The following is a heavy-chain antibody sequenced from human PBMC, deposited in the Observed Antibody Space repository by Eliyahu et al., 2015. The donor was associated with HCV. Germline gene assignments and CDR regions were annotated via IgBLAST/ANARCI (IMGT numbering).Heavy chain of an antibody. V-gene: IGHV4-34*02. CDR1: GGPFSDTY. Sequence: QVQLQQWGPGLLKPSETLSLTCTTYGGPFSDTYWTWVRQSPGKGLEWIGDVYRDGGTTYNPSLRRRVTISLDTSKNQFFLNLSSVTGADTAVYFCARTLSGINADRGMDLWGQGTTVTVS. CDR2: VYRDGGT. D-gene: IGHD6-25*01. J-gene: IGHJ6*02. CDR3: ARTLSGINADRGMDL.